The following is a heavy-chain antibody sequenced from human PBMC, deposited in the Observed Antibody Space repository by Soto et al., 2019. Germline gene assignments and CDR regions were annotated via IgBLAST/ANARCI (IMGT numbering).Heavy chain of an antibody. V-gene: IGHV1-2*02. J-gene: IGHJ3*02. CDR3: ATARWTGTSDAFDI. D-gene: IGHD1-7*01. Sequence: XSVKVSCTASGYCLTAYYVGWGRQAPGQGLEWMGWINPNTGVTKYAQKFQCRVTVTTATSINLVYMELYRLRSDDTAVYYCATARWTGTSDAFDIWGQGAMVTVPS. CDR1: GYCLTAYY. CDR2: INPNTGVT.